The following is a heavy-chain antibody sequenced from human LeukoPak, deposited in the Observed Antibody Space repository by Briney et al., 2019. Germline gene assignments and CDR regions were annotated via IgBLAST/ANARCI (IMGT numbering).Heavy chain of an antibody. CDR3: ARRRVTLIRGVDITSYYFDF. CDR1: GFTFDDYG. D-gene: IGHD3-10*01. V-gene: IGHV3-20*04. Sequence: GGSLRLSCAASGFTFDDYGMSWVRQAPGKGLEWVSGINWNGGSTYFADSVKGRFTISRDNAKNSLYLQMNSLRAEDTALYYCARRRVTLIRGVDITSYYFDFWGQGTQVTVSS. CDR2: INWNGGST. J-gene: IGHJ4*02.